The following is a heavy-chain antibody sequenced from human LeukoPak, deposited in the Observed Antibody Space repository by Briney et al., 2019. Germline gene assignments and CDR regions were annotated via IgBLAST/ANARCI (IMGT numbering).Heavy chain of an antibody. J-gene: IGHJ4*02. Sequence: TGGSLRLSCSASGLTFSYYAMHWVRQAPGKGLEYVSGINDNGGTTHYGDSVKGRFTISRDDSKNTLYLQMSSLRGEDTALYYCVKDLRGNYTFDQWGQGTLVTVSS. CDR3: VKDLRGNYTFDQ. D-gene: IGHD5-24*01. CDR1: GLTFSYYA. CDR2: INDNGGTT. V-gene: IGHV3-64D*09.